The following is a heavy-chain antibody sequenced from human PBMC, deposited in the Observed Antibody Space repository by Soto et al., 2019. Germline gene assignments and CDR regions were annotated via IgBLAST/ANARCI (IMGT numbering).Heavy chain of an antibody. V-gene: IGHV3-30*18. CDR2: ISYDGSNK. J-gene: IGHJ6*02. Sequence: QVQLVESGGGVVQPGRSLRLSCAASGFTFSSYGMHWVRQAPGKGLEWVAVISYDGSNKYYADSVKGRFTISRDNSKNTLYLQMNSLRAEDTAVYYCAKGEADTAPYYYGMDVWGQGTTLTVSS. CDR1: GFTFSSYG. CDR3: AKGEADTAPYYYGMDV. D-gene: IGHD5-18*01.